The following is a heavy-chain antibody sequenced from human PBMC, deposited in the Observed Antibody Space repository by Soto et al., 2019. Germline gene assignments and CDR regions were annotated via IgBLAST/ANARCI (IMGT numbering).Heavy chain of an antibody. CDR1: GYTFTNYY. D-gene: IGHD2-21*02. J-gene: IGHJ4*02. Sequence: ASVKVSCKASGYTFTNYYMHWLRQAPGQGFEWLGRISPKSGGTNYAQKFQGRVTMTWDTSLKTAYMELSSLISEDTAVYYCARPPGYISDWHYFDLWGQGTLVTVSS. V-gene: IGHV1-2*02. CDR2: ISPKSGGT. CDR3: ARPPGYISDWHYFDL.